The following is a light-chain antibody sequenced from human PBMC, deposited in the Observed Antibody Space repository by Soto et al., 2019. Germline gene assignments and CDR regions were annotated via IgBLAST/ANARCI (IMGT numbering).Light chain of an antibody. CDR3: QQYGSSPWT. CDR1: QSVSSSY. CDR2: GAS. V-gene: IGKV3-20*01. Sequence: EIVLTQSPGTLSLSPGERATLSCRASQSVSSSYLAWYRQKPGQAPRLLIYGASSRATGIPDRFSGSGSGTDFTLTISRREPEDFAVYYCQQYGSSPWTFGQGTKVEIK. J-gene: IGKJ1*01.